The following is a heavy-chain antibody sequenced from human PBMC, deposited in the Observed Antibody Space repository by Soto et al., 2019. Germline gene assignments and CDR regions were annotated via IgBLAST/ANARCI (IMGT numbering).Heavy chain of an antibody. CDR1: GFTFSSYA. CDR2: ISYDGSNK. CDR3: ARDHLSSSYLDH. V-gene: IGHV3-30-3*01. J-gene: IGHJ4*02. D-gene: IGHD6-6*01. Sequence: QVQLVESGGGVVQPGRSLRLSCAASGFTFSSYAMHWVRQAPGKGLEWVAVISYDGSNKYYADSVKGRFTISRDNSKNTLYLQMNSLRAEDTAVYYCARDHLSSSYLDHWGQGTLVTVSS.